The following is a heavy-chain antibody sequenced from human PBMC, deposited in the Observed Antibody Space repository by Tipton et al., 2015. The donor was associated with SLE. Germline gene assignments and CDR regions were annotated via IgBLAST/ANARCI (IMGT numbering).Heavy chain of an antibody. D-gene: IGHD3-3*01. J-gene: IGHJ4*02. CDR1: GFSFSSYA. Sequence: SLRLSCAASGFSFSSYAMSWVRQAPGVGLEWVSGISASDGSTYYADSVKGRFTISRDNSKNTLYLQMDSLRAEDTAKYYCAKGLDDFWSGYYYFDHWGLGTQVTASS. CDR2: ISASDGST. CDR3: AKGLDDFWSGYYYFDH. V-gene: IGHV3-23*01.